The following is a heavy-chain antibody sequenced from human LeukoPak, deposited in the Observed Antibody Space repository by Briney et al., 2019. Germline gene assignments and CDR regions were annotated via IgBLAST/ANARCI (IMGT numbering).Heavy chain of an antibody. CDR1: GFTFSTYD. D-gene: IGHD2-15*01. Sequence: PGGSLRLSCAASGFTFSTYDMSWVRQAPGKGLEWVSVISGRGNNIYYADSVKGRFTISRDNSKNTLYLQMNSLRAEDAAVYYCAKAPVTSCSGVYCYPFDYWGQGTLVTVSS. CDR3: AKAPVTSCSGVYCYPFDY. CDR2: ISGRGNNI. V-gene: IGHV3-23*01. J-gene: IGHJ4*02.